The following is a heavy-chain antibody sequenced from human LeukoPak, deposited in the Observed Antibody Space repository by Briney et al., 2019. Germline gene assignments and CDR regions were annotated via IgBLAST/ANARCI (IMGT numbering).Heavy chain of an antibody. CDR2: ISGSGGST. CDR3: AKDRDRDYYDSSGYYSGY. Sequence: GGSLRLSCAASGFTFSSYAMSWARQAPGKGREWVSAISGSGGSTYYADSVKGRFTISRDNSKNTLYLQMNSLRAEDTAVYYCAKDRDRDYYDSSGYYSGYWGQGTLVTVSS. D-gene: IGHD3-22*01. J-gene: IGHJ4*02. CDR1: GFTFSSYA. V-gene: IGHV3-23*01.